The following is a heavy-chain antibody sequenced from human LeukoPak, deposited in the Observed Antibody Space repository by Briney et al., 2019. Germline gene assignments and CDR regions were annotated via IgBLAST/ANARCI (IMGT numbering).Heavy chain of an antibody. CDR3: AKGQQLAHY. CDR1: GFTFSSYA. Sequence: GGSLRLSCAASGFTFSSYAMSWVRQAPGKGLEWVSVISGSGGTTYYADSVKGRFTISRDNSKHTLYLQMSSLRAEDTALYYCAKGQQLAHYWGQGTLVTVSS. CDR2: ISGSGGTT. D-gene: IGHD6-13*01. V-gene: IGHV3-23*01. J-gene: IGHJ4*02.